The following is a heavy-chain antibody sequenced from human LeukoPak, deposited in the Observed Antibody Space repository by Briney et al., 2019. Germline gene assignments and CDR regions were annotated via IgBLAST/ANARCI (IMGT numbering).Heavy chain of an antibody. CDR2: IKQDGSEK. D-gene: IGHD6-19*01. V-gene: IGHV3-7*02. CDR1: GFTFSSYS. J-gene: IGHJ4*02. Sequence: GGSLRLSCAASGFTFSSYSMNWVRQAPGKGLEWVANIKQDGSEKYYVDSVKGRFTISRDNAKNSLYLQMNSLRAEDTAVYYCASPKYSSGWNFDYWGQGTLVTVSS. CDR3: ASPKYSSGWNFDY.